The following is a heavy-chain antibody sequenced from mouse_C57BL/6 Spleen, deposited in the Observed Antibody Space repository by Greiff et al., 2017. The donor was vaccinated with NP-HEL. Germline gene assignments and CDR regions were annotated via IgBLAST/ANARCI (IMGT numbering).Heavy chain of an antibody. J-gene: IGHJ1*03. CDR1: GYAFSSSW. Sequence: VQLQQSGPELVKPGASVKISCKASGYAFSSSWMNWVKQRPGKGLEWIGRIYPGDGDTNYTGKFKGKATLTADKSSRTAYMQLSSLTSEDSAVDFCARFGNYYGSGGLSYWYFDVWGTGTTVTVSS. CDR2: IYPGDGDT. D-gene: IGHD1-1*01. V-gene: IGHV1-82*01. CDR3: ARFGNYYGSGGLSYWYFDV.